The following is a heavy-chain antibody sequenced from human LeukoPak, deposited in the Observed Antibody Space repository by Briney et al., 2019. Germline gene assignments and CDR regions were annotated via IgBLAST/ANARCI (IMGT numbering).Heavy chain of an antibody. Sequence: GGSLRLSCTASGFTFSHSAMHWVRQAPGKGLEWVAVVSYDGSKKYYADSVKGRFTISRDNSKSTLYLQMNSLRAEDTAVYYCARWPRGFIWFGELSHDWGQGTLVTVSS. D-gene: IGHD3-10*01. J-gene: IGHJ4*02. CDR1: GFTFSHSA. V-gene: IGHV3-30*04. CDR2: VSYDGSKK. CDR3: ARWPRGFIWFGELSHD.